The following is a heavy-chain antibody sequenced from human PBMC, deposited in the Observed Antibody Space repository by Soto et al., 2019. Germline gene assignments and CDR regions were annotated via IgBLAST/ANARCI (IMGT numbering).Heavy chain of an antibody. CDR3: ARSLYVDYVHWYFDL. Sequence: QVTLKESGPVLVKPTETLTLTCTVSGFSLRNTRMGVSWIRQSPGKALEWLAHIFSNDAKSYSPSLKSRLAISRDTSKRQGVLTMTTVAPVDTATYYCARSLYVDYVHWYFDLWGRGTLVTVSS. J-gene: IGHJ2*01. V-gene: IGHV2-26*01. CDR2: IFSNDAK. D-gene: IGHD4-17*01. CDR1: GFSLRNTRMG.